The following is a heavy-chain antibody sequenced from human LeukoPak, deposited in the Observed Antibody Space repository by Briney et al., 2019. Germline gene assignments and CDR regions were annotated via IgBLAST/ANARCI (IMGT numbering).Heavy chain of an antibody. CDR2: ISSNGGST. CDR1: GFTFSSYA. D-gene: IGHD3-22*01. Sequence: GGSLRLSCAASGFTFSSYAMHWVRQAPGKGLEYVSAISSNGGSTYYANSVKGRFTTSRDNSGSTLYLQMNSLRSDDTAVYFCARDPRGPTGFDSSGRDSFDYWGQGTLVTVSS. V-gene: IGHV3-64*01. CDR3: ARDPRGPTGFDSSGRDSFDY. J-gene: IGHJ4*02.